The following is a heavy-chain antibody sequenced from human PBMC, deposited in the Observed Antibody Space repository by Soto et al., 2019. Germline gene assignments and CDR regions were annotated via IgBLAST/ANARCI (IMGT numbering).Heavy chain of an antibody. CDR2: ISGSGGST. D-gene: IGHD3-3*01. J-gene: IGHJ4*02. CDR3: AKDLVYDFWSGYLDY. V-gene: IGHV3-23*01. CDR1: GLTFSSSG. Sequence: GGSLRLSCAASGLTFSSSGMSWVRQAPGKGLEWVSAISGSGGSTYYADSVKGRFTISRDNSKNTLYLQMNSLRVEDTAVYYCAKDLVYDFWSGYLDYWGQGTLVTVS.